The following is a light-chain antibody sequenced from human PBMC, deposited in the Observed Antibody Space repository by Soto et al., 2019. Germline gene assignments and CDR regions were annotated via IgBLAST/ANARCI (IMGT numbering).Light chain of an antibody. V-gene: IGLV2-14*01. J-gene: IGLJ3*02. CDR3: SSYTSSSTRV. CDR1: SSDVGGYNY. Sequence: QSALTQPPSVSGSPGQSITISCTGTSSDVGGYNYVSWYQQHPGKAPKLIIYEVSNRPSGVSNRFSGSKSGNTASLSISGLQAEDEADYYCSSYTSSSTRVFGGGTKLTVL. CDR2: EVS.